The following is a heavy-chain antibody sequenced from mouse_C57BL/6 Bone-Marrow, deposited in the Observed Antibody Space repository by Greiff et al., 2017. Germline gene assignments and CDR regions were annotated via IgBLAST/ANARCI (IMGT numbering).Heavy chain of an antibody. D-gene: IGHD1-1*02. V-gene: IGHV1-50*01. J-gene: IGHJ2*01. CDR3: ASMGVAY. Sequence: VQLQQPGAELVKPGASVKLSCKASGYTFTSYWMQWVKQRPGQGLEWIGEIDPSDSYTNYNQKFKGKATLTADTSSSTAYMQLSSLTSEDSAVYYCASMGVAYWGQGTTLTVSS. CDR2: IDPSDSYT. CDR1: GYTFTSYW.